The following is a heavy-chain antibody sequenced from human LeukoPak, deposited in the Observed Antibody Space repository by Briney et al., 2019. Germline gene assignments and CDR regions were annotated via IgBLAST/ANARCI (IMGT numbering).Heavy chain of an antibody. J-gene: IGHJ4*02. D-gene: IGHD2-15*01. V-gene: IGHV3-30*02. CDR2: IRYDGRKK. CDR1: GFTFSDYG. Sequence: GGSLRLSCAVSGFTFSDYGMHCVRQAPGKGLEWVAFIRYDGRKKHYADSVKGRFTISRDNSKNTLYLQMNSLRAENTAVYSCAKDLRFGCSGGSCYGGYFDYWGQGTLVTVSS. CDR3: AKDLRFGCSGGSCYGGYFDY.